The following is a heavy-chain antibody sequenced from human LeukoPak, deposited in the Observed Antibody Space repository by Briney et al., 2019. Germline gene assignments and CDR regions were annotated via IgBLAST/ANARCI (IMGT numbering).Heavy chain of an antibody. D-gene: IGHD1-26*01. CDR1: GFTFSSYA. J-gene: IGHJ6*02. CDR3: VRGREGYYYYGMDV. V-gene: IGHV3-30-3*01. CDR2: ISHDGSNK. Sequence: GGSLRLSCAASGFTFSSYAMHWVRQPPGKGLEWVAVISHDGSNKYYPDPVKGRFIISRDNTKNTLYLQINSLRAEDTAVYYCVRGREGYYYYGMDVWGQGSTVT.